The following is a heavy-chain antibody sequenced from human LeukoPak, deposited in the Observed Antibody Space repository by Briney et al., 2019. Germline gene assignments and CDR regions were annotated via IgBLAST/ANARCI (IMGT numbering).Heavy chain of an antibody. J-gene: IGHJ4*02. CDR3: ARGEGQYQLLLGY. Sequence: SVKVPCKASGGTFSSYAISWVRQAPGQGPEWMGGIIPIFGTANYAQKFQGRVTITADESTSTAYMELSSLRSEDTAVYYCARGEGQYQLLLGYWGQGTLVTVSS. V-gene: IGHV1-69*13. CDR2: IIPIFGTA. CDR1: GGTFSSYA. D-gene: IGHD2-2*01.